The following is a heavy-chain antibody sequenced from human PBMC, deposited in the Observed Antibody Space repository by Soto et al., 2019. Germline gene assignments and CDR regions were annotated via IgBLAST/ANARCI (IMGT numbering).Heavy chain of an antibody. Sequence: GASVKVSCKASGYTFTSYYMHWVRQAPGQGLEWMGIINPSGGSTSYAQKFQGRVTMTRDTSTSTVYMELSSLRSEDTAVYYCARPEAARTGGPFNWGQGTLVTVS. J-gene: IGHJ4*02. V-gene: IGHV1-46*01. CDR3: ARPEAARTGGPFN. CDR2: INPSGGST. CDR1: GYTFTSYY. D-gene: IGHD6-6*01.